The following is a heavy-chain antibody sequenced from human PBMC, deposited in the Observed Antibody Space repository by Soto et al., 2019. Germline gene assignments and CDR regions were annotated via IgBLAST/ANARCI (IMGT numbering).Heavy chain of an antibody. D-gene: IGHD6-6*01. Sequence: PGGSLRLSCAASGFTFSSYGMHWVRQAPGKGLEWVAVIWYDGSNKYYADSVKGRFTISRDNSKNTLYLQMNSLRAEDTAVYYCARAIERKGYSSSSGTFDYWGQGTLVTVSS. CDR3: ARAIERKGYSSSSGTFDY. CDR1: GFTFSSYG. V-gene: IGHV3-33*01. J-gene: IGHJ4*02. CDR2: IWYDGSNK.